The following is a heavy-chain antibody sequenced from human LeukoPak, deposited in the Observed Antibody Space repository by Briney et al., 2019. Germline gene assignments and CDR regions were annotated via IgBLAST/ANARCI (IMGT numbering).Heavy chain of an antibody. CDR2: IYASGST. CDR3: TRDPYGGNSHEDPYYYGMDV. CDR1: GDSISSYY. D-gene: IGHD4-23*01. J-gene: IGHJ6*02. V-gene: IGHV4-4*07. Sequence: SETLSLTCTVSGDSISSYYWSWIRQPAGKGLEWIGRIYASGSTNYNPSLKSRVTMSVDTSKSQFSLKLTSVTAADTAVYYCTRDPYGGNSHEDPYYYGMDVWGQGTTVTVPS.